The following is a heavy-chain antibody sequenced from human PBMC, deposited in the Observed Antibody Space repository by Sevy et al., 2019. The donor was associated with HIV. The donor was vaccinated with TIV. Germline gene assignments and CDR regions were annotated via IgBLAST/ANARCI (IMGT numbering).Heavy chain of an antibody. CDR1: GYTLTALS. CDR2: FDPEDGET. Sequence: ASVKVSCKVSGYTLTALSMHWVRQAPGKGLEWMGGFDPEDGETIYAQKFQGRVTMTEDTSTDTAYMELSSLRSEDTAVDYCATVAVGPLTGLYYYYGMDVWGQGTTVTVSS. D-gene: IGHD1-26*01. V-gene: IGHV1-24*01. CDR3: ATVAVGPLTGLYYYYGMDV. J-gene: IGHJ6*02.